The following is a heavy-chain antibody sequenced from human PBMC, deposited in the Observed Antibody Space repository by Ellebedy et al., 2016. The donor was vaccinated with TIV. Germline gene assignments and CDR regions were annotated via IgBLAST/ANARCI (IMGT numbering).Heavy chain of an antibody. V-gene: IGHV4-59*01. CDR1: GYTISGYY. J-gene: IGHJ4*02. Sequence: MPSETLSLTCTVSGYTISGYYWSWTPQPPGTGLEWIGHIYSSGSGEYNPSLRSRVTMSVDTSRGQFSLRLNSVTAADTAVYYCARSGGWYTPYDYWGQGTLVTVSS. CDR2: IYSSGSG. CDR3: ARSGGWYTPYDY. D-gene: IGHD6-19*01.